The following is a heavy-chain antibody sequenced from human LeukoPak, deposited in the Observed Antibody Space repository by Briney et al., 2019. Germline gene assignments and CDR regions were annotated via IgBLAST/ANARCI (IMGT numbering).Heavy chain of an antibody. V-gene: IGHV3-23*01. Sequence: GGSLRLSCAASGFAFSSYAMSWVRQAPGKGLEWVSAISGSGGSTYYADSVKGRFTISRDNSKNTLYLQMNSLRAEDTAVYYCARKGGAGTEPYYFDYWGQGTLVTVSS. CDR1: GFAFSSYA. CDR3: ARKGGAGTEPYYFDY. CDR2: ISGSGGST. D-gene: IGHD6-13*01. J-gene: IGHJ4*02.